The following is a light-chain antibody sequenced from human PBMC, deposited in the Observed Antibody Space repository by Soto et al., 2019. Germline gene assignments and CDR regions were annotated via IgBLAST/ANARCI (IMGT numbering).Light chain of an antibody. Sequence: EIVXXXXXXTLSLSPGERATLSCRASQSLTSSYLAWYQQKPGQAPRLLIYGASSRATGIPDRFSGSGSGTDFTLTISRLEPEDFAVYYWQQYESSPPSYTFGQGTKLEIK. CDR2: GAS. CDR1: QSLTSSY. V-gene: IGKV3-20*01. J-gene: IGKJ2*01. CDR3: QQYESSPPSYT.